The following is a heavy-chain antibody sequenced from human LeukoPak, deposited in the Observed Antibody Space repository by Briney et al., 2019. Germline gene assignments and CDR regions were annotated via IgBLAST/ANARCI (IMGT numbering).Heavy chain of an antibody. CDR1: GGSINGYY. CDR2: INTSGST. J-gene: IGHJ5*02. V-gene: IGHV4-4*07. CDR3: VGSAAGLARRDNWIDP. Sequence: PSEALSLTCTVSGGSINGYYWSWIRQPAGKGLEWIGRINTSGSTNYNPSLKSRVTMSVDTSKNQCSLKVSPVTAADTAVYYCVGSAAGLARRDNWIDPWGQGALVTVSS. D-gene: IGHD6-13*01.